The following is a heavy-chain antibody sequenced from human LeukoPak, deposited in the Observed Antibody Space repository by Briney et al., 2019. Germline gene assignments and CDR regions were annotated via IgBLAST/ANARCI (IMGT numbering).Heavy chain of an antibody. CDR1: GGTFSSYT. D-gene: IGHD4-17*01. V-gene: IGHV1-69*04. CDR2: IIPILGIA. J-gene: IGHJ5*02. CDR3: AREKPGDYGNWFDP. Sequence: SVKVSCKASGGTFSSYTISWVRQAPGQRLEWMGRIIPILGIANYAQKFQGRVTITADKSTSTAYMELSSLRSEDTAVYYCAREKPGDYGNWFDPWGQGTLVTVSS.